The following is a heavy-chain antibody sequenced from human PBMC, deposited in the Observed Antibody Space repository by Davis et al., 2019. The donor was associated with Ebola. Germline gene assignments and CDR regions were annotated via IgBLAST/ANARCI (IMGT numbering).Heavy chain of an antibody. Sequence: ASVKVSCKASGYTFTSYDINWVRQATGQGLEWMGWLNPNSGNTDSTHKFQGRLTMTKNISIGTAYMELSTLTSEDTAVYYCARRVGARSGFDSWGQGSLVTVSS. CDR3: ARRVGARSGFDS. CDR1: GYTFTSYD. V-gene: IGHV1-8*01. CDR2: LNPNSGNT. D-gene: IGHD1-26*01. J-gene: IGHJ4*02.